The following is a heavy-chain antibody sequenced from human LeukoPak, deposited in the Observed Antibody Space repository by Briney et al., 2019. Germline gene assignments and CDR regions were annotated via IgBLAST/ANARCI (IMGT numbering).Heavy chain of an antibody. D-gene: IGHD2-2*01. CDR3: ARAPSSTTYYYYHMDV. Sequence: SEALSLTCTVSGVSINNYYWSWIRQPAGKGLEWIGRIYTSGSTNYNPSLKSRVTMSVDTSKNQFSLKLTSVTAADTAVYYCARAPSSTTYYYYHMDVWGKGTTVTVSS. CDR2: IYTSGST. CDR1: GVSINNYY. V-gene: IGHV4-4*07. J-gene: IGHJ6*03.